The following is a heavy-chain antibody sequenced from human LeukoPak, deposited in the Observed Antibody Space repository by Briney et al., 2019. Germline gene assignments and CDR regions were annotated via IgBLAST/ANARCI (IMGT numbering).Heavy chain of an antibody. J-gene: IGHJ4*02. CDR1: GFIFSTYA. D-gene: IGHD2-15*01. V-gene: IGHV3-21*01. CDR2: IRGSSSYM. Sequence: GGSLRLSCATSGFIFSTYAMSWVRQAPGKGLEWVSFIRGSSSYMYYADSVKGRFTISRDNAKNSLYLQMNNLRAEDTAVYYCAREGVGYYLDQWGQGTLVTVSS. CDR3: AREGVGYYLDQ.